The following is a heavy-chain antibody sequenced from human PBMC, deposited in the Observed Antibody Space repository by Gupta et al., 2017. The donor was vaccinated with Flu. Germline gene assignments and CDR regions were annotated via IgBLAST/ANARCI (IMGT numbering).Heavy chain of an antibody. J-gene: IGHJ4*02. CDR1: GFTFSSYA. V-gene: IGHV3-23*01. CDR3: AKDSTVTIFGVVMLFDY. Sequence: EVQLLESGGGLVQPGGSLRLSCAASGFTFSSYAMSWVRQAPGKGLEWVSAISGSGGSTYYADSVKGRLTISRDNSKNTLYLQMNSLRAEDTAVYYCAKDSTVTIFGVVMLFDYWGQGTLVTVSS. CDR2: ISGSGGST. D-gene: IGHD3-3*01.